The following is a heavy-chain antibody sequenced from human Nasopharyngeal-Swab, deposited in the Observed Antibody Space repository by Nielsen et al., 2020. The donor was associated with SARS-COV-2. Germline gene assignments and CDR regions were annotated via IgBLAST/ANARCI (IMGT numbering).Heavy chain of an antibody. V-gene: IGHV3-9*01. D-gene: IGHD3-10*01. CDR3: AKDITMVRGVIFRYYGMDV. J-gene: IGHJ6*02. CDR1: GFTFDDYA. CDR2: ISWNSGSI. Sequence: GGSLRLSCAASGFTFDDYAMHWVRQAPGKGLEWVSGISWNSGSIGYADSVKGRFTISRDNAKNSLYLQMNSLRAEDTALYYCAKDITMVRGVIFRYYGMDVWGQGTTVTVSS.